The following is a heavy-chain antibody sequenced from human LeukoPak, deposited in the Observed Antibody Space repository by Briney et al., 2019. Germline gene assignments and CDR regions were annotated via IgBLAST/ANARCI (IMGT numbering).Heavy chain of an antibody. D-gene: IGHD3-22*01. Sequence: GESLKISCKGSGYSFTSYWIGWVRQMPGKGLEWMGIIYPGDSDTRYSPSFQGQVTISADKSISTAYLQWSSLKASDTAMYYCARSALYYYDSSGYYYAYFFDYWGQGTLVTVSS. J-gene: IGHJ4*02. CDR3: ARSALYYYDSSGYYYAYFFDY. CDR1: GYSFTSYW. CDR2: IYPGDSDT. V-gene: IGHV5-51*01.